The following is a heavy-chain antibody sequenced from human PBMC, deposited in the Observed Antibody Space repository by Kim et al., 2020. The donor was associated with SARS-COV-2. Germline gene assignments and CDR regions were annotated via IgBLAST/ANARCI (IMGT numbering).Heavy chain of an antibody. Sequence: YADSETARFTISRDNAKNTLYLQMISLRAEDTALYYCRSSGMPGPLTFDIWGQGTRVTVSA. D-gene: IGHD2-2*01. J-gene: IGHJ3*02. V-gene: IGHV3-74*01. CDR3: RSSGMPGPLTFDI.